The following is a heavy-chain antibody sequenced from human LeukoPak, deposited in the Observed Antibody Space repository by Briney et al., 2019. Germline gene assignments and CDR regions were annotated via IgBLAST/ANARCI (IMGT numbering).Heavy chain of an antibody. J-gene: IGHJ4*02. CDR2: ISSSGSTI. Sequence: GGSLRLSCAASGFTFSDCYMSWIRQAPGKGLEWVSYISSSGSTIYYADSVKGRFTISRDNAKNSLYLQMNSLRAEDTAVYYCARDLSSGAVVTDYWGQGTLVTVSS. V-gene: IGHV3-11*04. D-gene: IGHD2-15*01. CDR3: ARDLSSGAVVTDY. CDR1: GFTFSDCY.